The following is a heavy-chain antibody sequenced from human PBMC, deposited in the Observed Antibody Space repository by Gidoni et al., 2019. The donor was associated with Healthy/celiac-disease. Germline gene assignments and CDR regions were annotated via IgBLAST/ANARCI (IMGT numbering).Heavy chain of an antibody. CDR1: GFTFGDYA. V-gene: IGHV3-49*05. D-gene: IGHD2-2*02. Sequence: EVQLVESGGGFVKPGRSLRLSCTASGFTFGDYAMGWFRQAPGKGLEWVGFIRSKAYGGTTEYAASVKGRFTISRDDSKSIAYLQMNSLKTEDTAVYYCTRGLVPAAIHNWFDPWGQGTLVTVSS. CDR3: TRGLVPAAIHNWFDP. J-gene: IGHJ5*02. CDR2: IRSKAYGGTT.